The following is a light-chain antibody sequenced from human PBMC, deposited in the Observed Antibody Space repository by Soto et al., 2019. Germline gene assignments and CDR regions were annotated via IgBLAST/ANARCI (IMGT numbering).Light chain of an antibody. CDR2: EVS. J-gene: IGLJ2*01. CDR3: SSFSSDSTPLV. CDR1: SSDVGKYDY. Sequence: QSVLTQPPSASGSPGQSVTISCTGTSSDVGKYDYVSWFQHHPGKAPKLIIYEVSKRPSGVSNRFSGSKSGNTASLTISGLQAEDEADYYCSSFSSDSTPLVFGGGTKLTVL. V-gene: IGLV2-14*01.